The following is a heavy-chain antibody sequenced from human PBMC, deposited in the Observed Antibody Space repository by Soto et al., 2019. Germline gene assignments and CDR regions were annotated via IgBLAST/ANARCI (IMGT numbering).Heavy chain of an antibody. CDR1: GFTFSSYI. V-gene: IGHV3-48*01. D-gene: IGHD3-22*01. CDR2: MSSRSSTI. J-gene: IGHJ4*02. CDR3: XRDLPYYDSSGYYPYYFDY. Sequence: PGGSLRLSCAASGFTFSSYIMNWVRQAPGKGLEWVSYMSSRSSTIYYADSVKGRFTISRDNAKNSLYLQMNSLRAEDTAVYFXXRDLPYYDSSGYYPYYFDYWGQGTLVTVSS.